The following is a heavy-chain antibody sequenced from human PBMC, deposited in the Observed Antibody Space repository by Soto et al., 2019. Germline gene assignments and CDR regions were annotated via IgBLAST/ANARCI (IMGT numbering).Heavy chain of an antibody. Sequence: EVQLVESGGGLVKPGGSLRLSCAASGFTFSNVWMNWVRQAPGKGLEWVGRIKSKTDGGTTDYAAPVKGSFTISRDDSKNTLYLQMNSLKTEDTAVYYCTPLALKYSSGWYESSDWGQGTLVTVSS. V-gene: IGHV3-15*07. CDR2: IKSKTDGGTT. CDR1: GFTFSNVW. J-gene: IGHJ4*02. CDR3: TPLALKYSSGWYESSD. D-gene: IGHD6-19*01.